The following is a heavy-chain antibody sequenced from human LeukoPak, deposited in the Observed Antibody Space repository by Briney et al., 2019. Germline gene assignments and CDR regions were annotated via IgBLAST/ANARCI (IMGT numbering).Heavy chain of an antibody. Sequence: ASVKVSCKASGYTFTGYYMHWVRQAPGQGLEWMGWINPNSGGTNYAQKFQGRVTMTRDTSISTAYMELSRLRSDDTAVYYCAGTPVYYYDSSGYYHAFDIWGQGTMVTVSS. D-gene: IGHD3-22*01. CDR2: INPNSGGT. V-gene: IGHV1-2*02. CDR3: AGTPVYYYDSSGYYHAFDI. CDR1: GYTFTGYY. J-gene: IGHJ3*02.